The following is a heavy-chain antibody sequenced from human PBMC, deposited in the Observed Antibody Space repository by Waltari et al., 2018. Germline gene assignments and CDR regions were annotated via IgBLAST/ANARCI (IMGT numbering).Heavy chain of an antibody. CDR1: GGTSSSYA. CDR2: IIPIFGTA. CDR3: ARDFSGDDSSGDAFDI. V-gene: IGHV1-69*01. D-gene: IGHD3-22*01. J-gene: IGHJ3*02. Sequence: QVQLVQSGAEVKKPGSSVKVSCKASGGTSSSYAISWVRQAPGQGLEWMGGIIPIFGTANYAQKFQGRVTITADESTSTAYMELSSLRSEDTAVYYCARDFSGDDSSGDAFDIWGQGTMVTVSS.